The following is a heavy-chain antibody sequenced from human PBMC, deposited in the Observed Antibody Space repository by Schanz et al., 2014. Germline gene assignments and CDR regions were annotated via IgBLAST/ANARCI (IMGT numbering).Heavy chain of an antibody. CDR2: IYSSGST. CDR3: ARDPNTSAWLPYFDT. V-gene: IGHV3-66*03. D-gene: IGHD6-19*01. J-gene: IGHJ4*02. CDR1: GFTVSNSY. Sequence: DVQLVDSGGGLVQPGGSLRLSCAASGFTVSNSYIHWVRQAPGKGLEWVSTIYSSGSTYYADSVRGRFTISRDNSMNTVYLQMNSLRSDDTAMYYCARDPNTSAWLPYFDTWGQGTLVTVSS.